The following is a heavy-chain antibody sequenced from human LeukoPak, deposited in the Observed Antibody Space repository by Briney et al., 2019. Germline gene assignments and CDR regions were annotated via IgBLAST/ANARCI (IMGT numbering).Heavy chain of an antibody. CDR2: IKQDGSEK. J-gene: IGHJ5*02. CDR1: GFTFSNYW. Sequence: PGGSLRLSCTASGFTFSNYWMSWVRQVPGKGPEWVANIKQDGSEKYYVDSVEGRFAISRDNAQNSLYLQMNSLRVEDTAVYHCARWQPGFDPWGQGTLVTVSS. CDR3: ARWQPGFDP. D-gene: IGHD6-13*01. V-gene: IGHV3-7*01.